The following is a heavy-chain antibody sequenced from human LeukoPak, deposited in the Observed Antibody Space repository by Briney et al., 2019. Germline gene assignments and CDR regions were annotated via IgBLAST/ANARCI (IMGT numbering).Heavy chain of an antibody. CDR1: GFTASSNY. CDR2: LYSGGSA. D-gene: IGHD1-26*01. Sequence: SGGSLRLSCGASGFTASSNYMTWLRQAPGKGLEWVSILYSGGSAYYTDSVKGRFTFSRDNSKNTLYLQMNSLRAEDTAVYYCARDRGGRNRYDYWGQGTLVTVSS. CDR3: ARDRGGRNRYDY. J-gene: IGHJ4*02. V-gene: IGHV3-66*01.